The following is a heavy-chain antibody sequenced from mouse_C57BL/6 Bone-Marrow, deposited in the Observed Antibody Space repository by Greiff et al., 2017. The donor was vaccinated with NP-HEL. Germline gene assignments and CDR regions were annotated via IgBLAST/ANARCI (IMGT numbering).Heavy chain of an antibody. J-gene: IGHJ4*01. CDR3: ARQAYYYGSSSPYAMDY. V-gene: IGHV5-15*01. Sequence: EVKLMESGGGLVQPGGSLKLSCAASGFTFSDYGMAWVRQAPRKGPEWVAFISNLAYSIYYADTVTGRFTISRENAKNTLYLEMSSLRSEDTAMYYCARQAYYYGSSSPYAMDYWGQGPSVTVSS. CDR1: GFTFSDYG. CDR2: ISNLAYSI. D-gene: IGHD1-1*01.